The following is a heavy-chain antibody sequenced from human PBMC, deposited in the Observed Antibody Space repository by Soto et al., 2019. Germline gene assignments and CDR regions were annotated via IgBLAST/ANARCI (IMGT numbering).Heavy chain of an antibody. D-gene: IGHD2-15*01. Sequence: QVQLVQSGAEVKKPGASVKVSCKASGYTFTSYDINWVRQATGQGLEWMGWMNPNSGNTGYTQKLQGRVTITRNTSINPPDMGLGSRRSEDTPGYYWGGGGGVVVAAGLDYWGQGTLVTVSS. CDR3: GGGGGVVVAAGLDY. V-gene: IGHV1-8*01. CDR1: GYTFTSYD. J-gene: IGHJ4*02. CDR2: MNPNSGNT.